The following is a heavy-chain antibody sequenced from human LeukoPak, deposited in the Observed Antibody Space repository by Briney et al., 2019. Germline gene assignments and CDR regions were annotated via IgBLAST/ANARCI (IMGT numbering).Heavy chain of an antibody. V-gene: IGHV3-33*01. Sequence: PGTSLRLSCAASGFPFSSYGMHWVRQAPGKGLEWVAVIWYDGSNKYYADSVKDRFTISRDNSKNTLYLQMSSLRAEDTAVYYCARVQGRYFGSGSYLGVDHWGQGTLVTVSS. CDR2: IWYDGSNK. J-gene: IGHJ4*02. CDR1: GFPFSSYG. CDR3: ARVQGRYFGSGSYLGVDH. D-gene: IGHD3-10*01.